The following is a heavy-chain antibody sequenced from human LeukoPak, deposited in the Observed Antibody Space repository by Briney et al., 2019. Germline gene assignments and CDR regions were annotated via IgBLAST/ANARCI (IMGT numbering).Heavy chain of an antibody. CDR1: GGSFSGYY. V-gene: IGHV4-34*01. CDR2: INHSGST. Sequence: PSETLSLTCAVYGGSFSGYYWSWIRQPPGRGLEWIGEINHSGSTNYNPSLKSRVTISVDTSKNQFSLKLSSVTAADTSVYYCARGLGAAAGPRLPRFDPWGQGTLVTVSS. J-gene: IGHJ5*02. CDR3: ARGLGAAAGPRLPRFDP. D-gene: IGHD6-13*01.